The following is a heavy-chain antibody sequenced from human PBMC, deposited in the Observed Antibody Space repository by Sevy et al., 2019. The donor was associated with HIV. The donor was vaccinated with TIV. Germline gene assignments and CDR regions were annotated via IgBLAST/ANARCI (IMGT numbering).Heavy chain of an antibody. J-gene: IGHJ4*02. V-gene: IGHV3-30*04. D-gene: IGHD3-16*01. Sequence: GGSLRLSCAASGFTFSDFRMHWVRQAPGKGLEWVAVISYDARNTKYNPDSVKGRFTISRDNSKNTLYLQINSLRPEDTAIYYCARDKGEILRSAFDYWGLGTLVTVSS. CDR1: GFTFSDFR. CDR2: ISYDARNTK. CDR3: ARDKGEILRSAFDY.